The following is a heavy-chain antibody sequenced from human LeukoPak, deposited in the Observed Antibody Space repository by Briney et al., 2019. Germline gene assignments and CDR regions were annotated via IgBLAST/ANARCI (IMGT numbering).Heavy chain of an antibody. Sequence: GGSLRLSCAASGFTFSSYWMSWVRQAPGKGLEWVSSISSSSSYIYYADSVKGRFTISRDNAKNSLYLQMNSLRAEDTAVYYCAREQYSSGWYRFDYWGQGTLVTVSS. D-gene: IGHD6-19*01. CDR2: ISSSSSYI. V-gene: IGHV3-21*01. CDR1: GFTFSSYW. J-gene: IGHJ4*02. CDR3: AREQYSSGWYRFDY.